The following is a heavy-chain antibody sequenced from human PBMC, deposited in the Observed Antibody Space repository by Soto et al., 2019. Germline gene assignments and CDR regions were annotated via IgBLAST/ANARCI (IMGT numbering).Heavy chain of an antibody. CDR3: ALDTSEGAERNGFDP. CDR1: GMAFSDYN. D-gene: IGHD1-1*01. J-gene: IGHJ5*02. Sequence: EEELVESGGGLVKHGGSLRLSCGASGMAFSDYNMNWVRQAPGKGLEWVACISIANKYIYYADSVKARFTISRDDSQNSVYLDMARLSTEATATYYCALDTSEGAERNGFDPWGQGTLVIVSS. CDR2: ISIANKYI. V-gene: IGHV3-21*02.